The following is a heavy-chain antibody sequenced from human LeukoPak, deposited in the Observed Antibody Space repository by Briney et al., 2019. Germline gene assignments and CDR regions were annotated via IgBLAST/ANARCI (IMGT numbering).Heavy chain of an antibody. CDR2: IYHSGST. CDR1: GGSISSGGYS. V-gene: IGHV4-30-2*01. J-gene: IGHJ5*02. Sequence: PSETLSLTCAVSGGSISSGGYSWSWIRQPPGKGLEWIGYIYHSGSTYYSPSLKSRVTISVDRSKNQLSLKLSSVTAADTAVYYCAREESGYYHRWGQGTLVTVSS. D-gene: IGHD3-22*01. CDR3: AREESGYYHR.